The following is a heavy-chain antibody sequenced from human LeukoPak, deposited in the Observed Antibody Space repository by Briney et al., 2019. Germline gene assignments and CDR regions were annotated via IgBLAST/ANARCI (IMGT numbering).Heavy chain of an antibody. CDR3: ARDRSNGLTTADRSFEY. Sequence: PGRSLRLSCAASGFTFSSYAMHWVRQAPGKGLEWVAVISYDESNIYYADSVKGRFSISRDNSKNTLYLQMDSLRAEDTAIYYCARDRSNGLTTADRSFEYWGQGILVTVSS. J-gene: IGHJ4*02. CDR2: ISYDESNI. D-gene: IGHD2-8*01. V-gene: IGHV3-30-3*01. CDR1: GFTFSSYA.